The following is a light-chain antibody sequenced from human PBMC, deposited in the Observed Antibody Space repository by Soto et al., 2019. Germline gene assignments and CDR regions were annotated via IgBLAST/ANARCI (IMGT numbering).Light chain of an antibody. CDR3: QQYNSYPGT. Sequence: DIQLTQSPSTLSASVGDRVTITCRASQSISDWLAWYQQKPREAPNLLIYDASTLESGVPSRFSGSGSGTDVTLTISSLQPDDFATYYCQQYNSYPGTFGQGTKVEIK. CDR1: QSISDW. V-gene: IGKV1-5*01. CDR2: DAS. J-gene: IGKJ1*01.